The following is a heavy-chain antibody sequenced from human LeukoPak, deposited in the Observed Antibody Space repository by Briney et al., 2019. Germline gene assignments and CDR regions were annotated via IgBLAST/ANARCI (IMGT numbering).Heavy chain of an antibody. Sequence: ASVKVSCKASGYIFTSYGISWVRQAPGQGLEWMGWISAYSGNTNYAQKLQGRVTTTTDTSTSTAYMELRSLRSDDTAVYYCAREAKHYFDSSDYRGYFQHWGQGTLVTVSS. CDR1: GYIFTSYG. CDR2: ISAYSGNT. J-gene: IGHJ1*01. V-gene: IGHV1-18*01. D-gene: IGHD3-22*01. CDR3: AREAKHYFDSSDYRGYFQH.